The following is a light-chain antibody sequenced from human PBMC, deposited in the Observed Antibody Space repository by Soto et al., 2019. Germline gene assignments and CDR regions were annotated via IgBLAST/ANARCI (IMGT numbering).Light chain of an antibody. CDR3: CSYAGSSTYV. J-gene: IGLJ1*01. V-gene: IGLV2-23*01. CDR2: EGS. CDR1: SSDVGSYNL. Sequence: QSALTQPASVSGSPGQSITISCTETSSDVGSYNLVSWYQQHPGKAPKLMIYEGSKRPSGVSHRFSASKSGNTASLTISGLQAEDEADYYCCSYAGSSTYVFGTGTKLTVL.